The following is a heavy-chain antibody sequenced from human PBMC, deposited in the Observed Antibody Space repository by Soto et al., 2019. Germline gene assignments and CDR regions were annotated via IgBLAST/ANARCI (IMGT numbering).Heavy chain of an antibody. CDR1: GFNSNIYW. D-gene: IGHD3-10*01. J-gene: IGHJ4*02. Sequence: GGSLRLFCAASGFNSNIYWMSWVRQAPGKGLEWVATIKSDGSDKYYVDSVKGRFAISRDNAKNSLYLEMDSLRVEDTAVYYCARGNPTPGDYWGQGT. CDR2: IKSDGSDK. V-gene: IGHV3-7*01. CDR3: ARGNPTPGDY.